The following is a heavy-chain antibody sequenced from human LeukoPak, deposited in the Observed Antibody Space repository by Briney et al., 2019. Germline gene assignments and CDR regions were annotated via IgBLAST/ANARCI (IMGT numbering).Heavy chain of an antibody. Sequence: GRSLRLSCAASGFTFRSFAMHWVRQAPGKGLEWVADISFDGSFRYYADSVKGRFTISRDNSKNTVYLQMSSLRTEDTAVYYCAKDLSDYVWGSYRYFDYWGQGTLVTVSS. CDR3: AKDLSDYVWGSYRYFDY. D-gene: IGHD3-16*02. V-gene: IGHV3-30*18. CDR1: GFTFRSFA. J-gene: IGHJ4*02. CDR2: ISFDGSFR.